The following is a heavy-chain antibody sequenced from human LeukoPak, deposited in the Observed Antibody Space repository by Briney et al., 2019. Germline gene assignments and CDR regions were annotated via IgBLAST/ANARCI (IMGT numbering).Heavy chain of an antibody. V-gene: IGHV4-59*08. CDR1: GGSISNYY. J-gene: IGHJ4*02. CDR3: ARQPHPRGSFDY. Sequence: PSETLSLTCTVSGGSISNYYWNWVRQPPGKGLEWIGYVYYGGSTNYNPSLKSRVTISVDTSKNQFSLKLSSVTAADTAVYYCARQPHPRGSFDYWGQGTLVTVFS. CDR2: VYYGGST. D-gene: IGHD3-16*01.